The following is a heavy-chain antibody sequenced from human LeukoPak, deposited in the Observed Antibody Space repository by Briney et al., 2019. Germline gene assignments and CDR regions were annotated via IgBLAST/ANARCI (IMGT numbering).Heavy chain of an antibody. Sequence: SETLSLTCTVSGGSISSHYWSWFRQPPGKGLEWIGYVFYTGSTNYNPSLKSRVTISVDTSKNQFSLKLSSVTAADTAVYYCARDSTYYDFWSGSPRGWFDPWGQGTLVTVSS. V-gene: IGHV4-59*11. CDR3: ARDSTYYDFWSGSPRGWFDP. CDR1: GGSISSHY. CDR2: VFYTGST. D-gene: IGHD3-3*01. J-gene: IGHJ5*02.